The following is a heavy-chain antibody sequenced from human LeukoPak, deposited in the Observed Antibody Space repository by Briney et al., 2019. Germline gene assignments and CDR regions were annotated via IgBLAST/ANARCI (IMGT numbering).Heavy chain of an antibody. Sequence: GGSLRLSCAASGFTFRSHEMNWVRQAPGKGLEWISYISSSGSTIYYADSVKGRFTISRDNAKNSLYLQMNSLRAEDTAVYYCAELGLTMIGGVWGKGTTVTISS. V-gene: IGHV3-48*03. CDR3: AELGLTMIGGV. CDR1: GFTFRSHE. D-gene: IGHD3-10*02. J-gene: IGHJ6*04. CDR2: ISSSGSTI.